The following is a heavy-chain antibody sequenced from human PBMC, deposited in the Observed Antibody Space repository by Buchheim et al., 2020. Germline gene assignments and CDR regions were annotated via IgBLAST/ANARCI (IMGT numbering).Heavy chain of an antibody. CDR1: GFTFSSYA. J-gene: IGHJ5*02. V-gene: IGHV3-7*01. CDR3: ARLKEDIVLMVYALTNWFDP. Sequence: EVQLLESGGGLVQPGGSLRLSCAASGFTFSSYAMSWVRQAPGKGLEWVANIKQDGSEKYYVDSVKGRFTISRDNAKNSLYLQMNSLRAEDTAVYYCARLKEDIVLMVYALTNWFDPWGQGTL. D-gene: IGHD2-8*01. CDR2: IKQDGSEK.